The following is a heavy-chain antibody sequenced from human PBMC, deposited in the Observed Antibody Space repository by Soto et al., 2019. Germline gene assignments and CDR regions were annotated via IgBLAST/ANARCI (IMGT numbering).Heavy chain of an antibody. CDR2: IYPGDSDT. CDR3: ARHAAVGATDYYYGKDV. Sequence: GESLKIACKGSGYSFTSYWNGWVRQMRGKGLEWMGIIYPGDSDTRYSPSFQGQVTISADKSSRTAYLQWSSLKASDTAMYYCARHAAVGATDYYYGKDVWGQGTTVTVSS. V-gene: IGHV5-51*01. D-gene: IGHD1-26*01. J-gene: IGHJ6*01. CDR1: GYSFTSYW.